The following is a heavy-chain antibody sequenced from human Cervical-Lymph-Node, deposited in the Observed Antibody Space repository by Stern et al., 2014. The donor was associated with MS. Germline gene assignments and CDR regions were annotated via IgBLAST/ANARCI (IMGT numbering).Heavy chain of an antibody. J-gene: IGHJ4*02. CDR2: ISTYNGNT. D-gene: IGHD2-21*02. Sequence: QLQLVQSGAEVKKPGASVTVSCKASGYTFTNYGINWVRQAPGQGLEWMGWISTYNGNTNKAQNLQDRVTMTTDTSTSTAYMELRSLSSDDTAVYYCAKDGDLRCGGDCQNDNWGQGTLVTVSS. CDR1: GYTFTNYG. V-gene: IGHV1-18*01. CDR3: AKDGDLRCGGDCQNDN.